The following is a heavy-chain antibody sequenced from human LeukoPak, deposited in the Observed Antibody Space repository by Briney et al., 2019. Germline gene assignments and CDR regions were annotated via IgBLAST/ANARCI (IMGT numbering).Heavy chain of an antibody. D-gene: IGHD2-15*01. CDR3: VRSDSYTWFDP. CDR2: INPDSGGT. J-gene: IGHJ5*02. V-gene: IGHV1-2*02. CDR1: GYTFTDYY. Sequence: GVSVQVSCKASGYTFTDYYIHWMRQAPGQGLEWMGWINPDSGGTSYAQKFQGRVTMTRDTSISTVYVELSRLRSDDTAVYYCVRSDSYTWFDPWGQGTLVTVSS.